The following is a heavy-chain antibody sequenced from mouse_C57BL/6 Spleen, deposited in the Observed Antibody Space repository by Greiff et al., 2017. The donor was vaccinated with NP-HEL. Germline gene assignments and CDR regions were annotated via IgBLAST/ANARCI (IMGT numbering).Heavy chain of an antibody. J-gene: IGHJ2*01. D-gene: IGHD2-2*01. CDR1: GYTFTDYY. Sequence: VHVKQSGPELVKPGASVKISCKASGYTFTDYYMNWVKQSHGKSLEWIGDINPNNGGTSYNQKFKGKATLTVDKSSSTAYMELRSLTSEDSAVYYCARAMVTTGEADYWGQGTTLTVSS. CDR2: INPNNGGT. V-gene: IGHV1-26*01. CDR3: ARAMVTTGEADY.